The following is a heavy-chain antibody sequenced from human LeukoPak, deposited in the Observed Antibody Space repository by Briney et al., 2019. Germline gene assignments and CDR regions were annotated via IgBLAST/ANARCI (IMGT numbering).Heavy chain of an antibody. J-gene: IGHJ4*02. D-gene: IGHD1-26*01. CDR2: IFSDIPTI. CDR3: ARESISGHRDFDY. CDR1: GFTFSGYR. Sequence: PGGSLRLSCAASGFTFSGYRMNWVRQAPGKGVEWLSFIFSDIPTIYYASSLKGRFTVSRDNSKNSLYLQMNSLRAEDTAVYYCARESISGHRDFDYWGQGALVTVSS. V-gene: IGHV3-48*01.